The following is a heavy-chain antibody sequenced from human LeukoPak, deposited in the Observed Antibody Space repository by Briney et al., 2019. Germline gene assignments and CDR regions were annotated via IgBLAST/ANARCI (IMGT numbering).Heavy chain of an antibody. J-gene: IGHJ5*02. V-gene: IGHV4-34*01. CDR1: GGSFSGYY. CDR2: INHSGST. D-gene: IGHD3-10*01. Sequence: SETLSLTCAVYGGSFSGYYWSWIRQPPGKGLEWIGEINHSGSTNYNPSLKSRVTISVDTSKNQFSLKLSSVTAADTAVYYCARGRGGSVRGDFDPWGQGTLVTVSS. CDR3: ARGRGGSVRGDFDP.